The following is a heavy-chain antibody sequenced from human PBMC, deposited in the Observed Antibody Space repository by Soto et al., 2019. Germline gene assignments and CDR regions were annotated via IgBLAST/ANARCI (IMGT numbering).Heavy chain of an antibody. CDR2: VSIGGST. CDR3: AKRRGGGGHFDF. D-gene: IGHD2-15*01. Sequence: DVQLLESGGGLVQPEGSLRLSCAASGFTFSSYAMGWVRQGPGKGLEWVAGVSIGGSTHYADSVRGRFTISRDNSKNTLSLQMNSLTAEDTAVYFCAKRRGGGGHFDFWGQGALVTVSS. CDR1: GFTFSSYA. J-gene: IGHJ4*02. V-gene: IGHV3-23*01.